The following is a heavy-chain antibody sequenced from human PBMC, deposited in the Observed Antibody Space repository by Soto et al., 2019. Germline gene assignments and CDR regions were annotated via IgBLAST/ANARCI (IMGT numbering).Heavy chain of an antibody. Sequence: QVQLQESGPGLVKPSQPLSLTCTVSGGSISSGGYYWSWIRQHPGKGLEWIGYIYYSGSTSYNPSLKSRVTISVETSKNQFSLKLSAVTAADTAVYYCARAYRKYYYYYGMDVWGQVTTVTVAS. V-gene: IGHV4-31*03. CDR1: GGSISSGGYY. CDR2: IYYSGST. J-gene: IGHJ6*02. CDR3: ARAYRKYYYYYGMDV.